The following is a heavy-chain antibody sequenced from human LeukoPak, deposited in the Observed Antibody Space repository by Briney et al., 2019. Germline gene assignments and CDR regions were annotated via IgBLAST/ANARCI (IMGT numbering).Heavy chain of an antibody. CDR1: GFTFGSYA. CDR2: ISGSGGST. J-gene: IGHJ4*02. Sequence: GGSLRLSCAASGFTFGSYAMSWVRQAPGKGLEWVSAISGSGGSTYYADSVKGRFTISRDNSKNTLYLQMNSLRAEDTAVYYCAKWGDDGDYVGHWGQGTLVTVSS. V-gene: IGHV3-23*01. D-gene: IGHD4-17*01. CDR3: AKWGDDGDYVGH.